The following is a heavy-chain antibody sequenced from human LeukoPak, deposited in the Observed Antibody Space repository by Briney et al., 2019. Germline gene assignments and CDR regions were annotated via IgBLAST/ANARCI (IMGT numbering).Heavy chain of an antibody. CDR2: INHSGSI. CDR3: ARVRYSGSYYGYYYYYYYMDV. Sequence: SETLSLTCAVYGGSFSGYYWSWIRQPPGKGLEWIGEINHSGSINYNPSLKSRVTISVDTSKNQFSLKLSSVTAADTAVYYCARVRYSGSYYGYYYYYYYMDVWGKGTTVTVSS. D-gene: IGHD1-26*01. J-gene: IGHJ6*03. V-gene: IGHV4-34*01. CDR1: GGSFSGYY.